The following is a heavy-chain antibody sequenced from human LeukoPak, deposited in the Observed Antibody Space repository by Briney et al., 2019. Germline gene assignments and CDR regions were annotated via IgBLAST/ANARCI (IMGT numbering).Heavy chain of an antibody. CDR2: IIPIFGTA. CDR1: GGTFSSYA. V-gene: IGHV1-69*01. D-gene: IGHD6-19*01. Sequence: GSSVKVSCKASGGTFSSYAISWVRQAPGQGLERMGGIIPIFGTANYAQKFQGRVTITADESTSTAYMELSSLRSEDTAVYYCARDWKSSVAGIWFDPWGQGTLVTVSS. J-gene: IGHJ5*02. CDR3: ARDWKSSVAGIWFDP.